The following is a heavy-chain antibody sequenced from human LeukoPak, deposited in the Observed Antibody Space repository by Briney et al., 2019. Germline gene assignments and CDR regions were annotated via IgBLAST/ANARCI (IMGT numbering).Heavy chain of an antibody. CDR1: GYSFTRYW. CDR2: IYPGNSDT. J-gene: IGHJ4*02. D-gene: IGHD5-24*01. CDR3: ARRRDGYNYYFDY. V-gene: IGHV5-51*01. Sequence: GESLKISCKGSGYSFTRYWIGWVRQMPGKGLEWMGIIYPGNSDTRYSPSFQGQVTISADKSISTAYLQWSSLKASDTAMYYCARRRDGYNYYFDYWGQGTLVTVSS.